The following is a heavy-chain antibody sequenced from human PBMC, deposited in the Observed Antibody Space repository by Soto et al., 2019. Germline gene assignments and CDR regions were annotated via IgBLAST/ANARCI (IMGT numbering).Heavy chain of an antibody. J-gene: IGHJ4*02. CDR1: GGSVSSGSYY. CDR2: IYYSGST. D-gene: IGHD3-16*01. Sequence: PSETLSLTCTVSGGSVSSGSYYWSWIRQPPGKGLEWIGYIYYSGSTNYNPSLKSRVTISVDTSKNQFSLKLSSVTAADTAVYYCAGGWGSKWYYFDSWGEGTLVTVSS. V-gene: IGHV4-61*01. CDR3: AGGWGSKWYYFDS.